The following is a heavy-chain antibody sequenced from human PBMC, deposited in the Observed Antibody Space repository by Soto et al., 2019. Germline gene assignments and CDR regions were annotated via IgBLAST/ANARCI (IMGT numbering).Heavy chain of an antibody. CDR3: ARDRFDFVEMATVEFDY. V-gene: IGHV1-69*01. CDR2: IIPIFGTA. CDR1: GGTFSSYA. Sequence: QVQLVQSGAEVKKPGSSVKVSCKASGGTFSSYAISWVRQAPGQGLEWMGGIIPIFGTANYAQKFQGRVTITADEFTSTDYMELSSLRSDDTAVYYCARDRFDFVEMATVEFDYWGQGTLVTVSS. J-gene: IGHJ4*02. D-gene: IGHD4-4*01.